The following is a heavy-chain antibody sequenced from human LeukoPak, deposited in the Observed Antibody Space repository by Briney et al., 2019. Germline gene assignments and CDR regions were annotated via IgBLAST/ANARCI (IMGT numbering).Heavy chain of an antibody. CDR3: ARVLTRGRRPLATWLYP. Sequence: GGSLRLSCAASGFTVSSNYMSWVRQAPGKGLEWVSVIYSGGSTYYADSVKGRLTISRDNSKNTLYLQMNSLRAEDTAVYYCARVLTRGRRPLATWLYPWGQGTLVTVSS. D-gene: IGHD3-10*01. CDR2: IYSGGST. J-gene: IGHJ5*02. V-gene: IGHV3-53*01. CDR1: GFTVSSNY.